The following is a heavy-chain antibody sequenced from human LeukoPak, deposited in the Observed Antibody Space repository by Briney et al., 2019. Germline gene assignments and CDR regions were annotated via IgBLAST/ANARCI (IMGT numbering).Heavy chain of an antibody. J-gene: IGHJ4*02. CDR2: IRPDANDG. V-gene: IGHV3-7*01. CDR1: GFTFSHYW. D-gene: IGHD7-27*01. Sequence: GGSLRLSCAASGFTFSHYWMAWVRQAPGKGLEWVAIIRPDANDGSYVDSVKGRFTISRDNAKNSLYLQLNSLRAEGTAVHFCARADWGSIDYWGQGALVTVSS. CDR3: ARADWGSIDY.